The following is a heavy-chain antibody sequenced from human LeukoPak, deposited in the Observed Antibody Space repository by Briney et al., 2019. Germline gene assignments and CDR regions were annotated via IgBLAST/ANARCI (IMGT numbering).Heavy chain of an antibody. V-gene: IGHV4-34*01. D-gene: IGHD6-19*01. Sequence: SETLSLTCAVSGGSFSGYYWSWIRQPPGKGLEWIGEINHSGSTNYNPSLKSRVTISVDTSKNQFSLKLSSVTAADTAVYYCARAGYSSGWTYFDYWGQGTLVTVSS. CDR3: ARAGYSSGWTYFDY. CDR2: INHSGST. CDR1: GGSFSGYY. J-gene: IGHJ4*02.